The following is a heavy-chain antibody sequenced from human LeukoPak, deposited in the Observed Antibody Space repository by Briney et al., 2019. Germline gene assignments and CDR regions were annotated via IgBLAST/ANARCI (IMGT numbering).Heavy chain of an antibody. CDR3: ASTYRDSGSPFDY. J-gene: IGHJ4*02. Sequence: PSETLSLTCSVSGGSINNYYWSWIRQPPGKGLEWIGYIYYSGTTNYNPSLKSRVSISVDTSKNQFSLKLSSVTAADTAVYYCASTYRDSGSPFDYWGQGTLVTVSS. V-gene: IGHV4-59*01. D-gene: IGHD1-26*01. CDR2: IYYSGTT. CDR1: GGSINNYY.